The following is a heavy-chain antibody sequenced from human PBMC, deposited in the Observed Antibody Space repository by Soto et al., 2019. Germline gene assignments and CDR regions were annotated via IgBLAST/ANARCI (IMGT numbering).Heavy chain of an antibody. V-gene: IGHV1-18*01. CDR3: ARDVYCSGGSCPENNWFDP. D-gene: IGHD2-15*01. CDR2: INAYSGST. J-gene: IGHJ5*02. CDR1: GYTFTSYG. Sequence: ASVKVSCKASGYTFTSYGISWVRQAPGQGLEWMGWINAYSGSTNYAQKFQGRVTMTRDTSASTAYMELSRLRSDDTAVYYCARDVYCSGGSCPENNWFDPWGQGTLVTVSS.